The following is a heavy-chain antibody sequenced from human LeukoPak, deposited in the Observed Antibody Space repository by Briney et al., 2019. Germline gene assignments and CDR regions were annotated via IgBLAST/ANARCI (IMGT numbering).Heavy chain of an antibody. CDR3: ARPPTVDSTEVGAGYFQH. J-gene: IGHJ1*01. Sequence: SVKVSCKASGGTFSSYAISWVRQAPGQGLEWMGGIIPIFGTANYAQKFQGRVTITTDESTSTAYMELSSLRSEDTAVYYCARPPTVDSTEVGAGYFQHWGQGTLVTVSS. D-gene: IGHD1-26*01. CDR1: GGTFSSYA. V-gene: IGHV1-69*05. CDR2: IIPIFGTA.